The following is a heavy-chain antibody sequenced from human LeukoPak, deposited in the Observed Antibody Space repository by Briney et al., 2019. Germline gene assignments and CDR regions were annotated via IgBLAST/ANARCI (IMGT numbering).Heavy chain of an antibody. D-gene: IGHD4-17*01. CDR3: AKDMYGDPTGGFDP. J-gene: IGHJ5*02. CDR2: ISGSGGST. V-gene: IGHV3-23*01. Sequence: GGSLRLSCAASGFTFSSYAMGWVRQAPGKGLEWVSAISGSGGSTYYADSVKGRFTISRDNSKNTLYLQMNSLRAEDTAVYYCAKDMYGDPTGGFDPWGQGTLVTVSS. CDR1: GFTFSSYA.